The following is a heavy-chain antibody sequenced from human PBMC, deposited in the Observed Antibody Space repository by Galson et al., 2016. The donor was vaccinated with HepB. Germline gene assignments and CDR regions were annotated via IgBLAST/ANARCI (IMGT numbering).Heavy chain of an antibody. CDR2: IGRGGSPI. CDR3: AADSGRTGAWDY. J-gene: IGHJ4*02. CDR1: GLIFNNYY. V-gene: IGHV3-48*01. Sequence: SLRLSCAASGLIFNNYYMNWARQAPGKGLEWVSYIGRGGSPIYYADSVKGRFTISRDDAQNSLYLQMNSLRAEDSAVYYCAADSGRTGAWDYWGQGTLVTVSS. D-gene: IGHD1-14*01.